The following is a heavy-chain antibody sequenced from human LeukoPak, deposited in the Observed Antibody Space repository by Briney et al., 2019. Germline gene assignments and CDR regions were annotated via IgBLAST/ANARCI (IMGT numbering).Heavy chain of an antibody. V-gene: IGHV4-38-2*01. Sequence: SETLSLTCAVPGYSIASGYYWAWIRQPPGKGLEWIGNIYHSGSTYYNASLKSRVTISVDTSKNQFSLKLSSVTAADTAVYYCARRYSSYFFDYWGQGTLVTVSS. J-gene: IGHJ4*02. D-gene: IGHD5-12*01. CDR3: ARRYSSYFFDY. CDR1: GYSIASGYY. CDR2: IYHSGST.